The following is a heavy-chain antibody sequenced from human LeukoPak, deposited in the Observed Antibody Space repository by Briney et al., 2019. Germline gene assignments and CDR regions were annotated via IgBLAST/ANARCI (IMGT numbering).Heavy chain of an antibody. J-gene: IGHJ4*02. D-gene: IGHD3-10*01. V-gene: IGHV3-48*03. Sequence: TGGSLRLSCAASGFTFSSYEMNWVRQAPGKGLEWVSYNSSSGSTIYYADSVKGRFTISRDNAKNSLYLQTNSLRAEDTAVYYCARANYGSGSPSDYWGQGTLVTVSS. CDR2: NSSSGSTI. CDR1: GFTFSSYE. CDR3: ARANYGSGSPSDY.